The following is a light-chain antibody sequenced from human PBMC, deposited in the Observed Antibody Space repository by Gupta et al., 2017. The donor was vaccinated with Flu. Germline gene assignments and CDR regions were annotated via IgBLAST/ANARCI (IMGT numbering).Light chain of an antibody. CDR1: DVGASNY. CDR3: GSFSTTYAL. J-gene: IGLJ2*01. Sequence: DVGASNYVSWYQQHPHSAPQLIIYGVNKRPSGVPDRFSGSKSGNTASLIISGLQPEDEAEYYCGSFSTTYALFGGGTSLTVL. V-gene: IGLV2-11*01. CDR2: GVN.